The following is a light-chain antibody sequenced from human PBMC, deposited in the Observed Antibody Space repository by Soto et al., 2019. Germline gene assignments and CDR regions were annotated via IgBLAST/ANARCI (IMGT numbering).Light chain of an antibody. V-gene: IGLV2-14*01. CDR1: SSDVGDYNY. J-gene: IGLJ1*01. CDR2: EVS. Sequence: QSALTQPASVSGSPGQSITISCTGTSSDVGDYNYVSWYQQHPGKAPKLMIYEVSNRPSGVSNRFSGSKSGNTASLTISGLQAEDEADYYCSSYASSNTDVFGTGTKLTVL. CDR3: SSYASSNTDV.